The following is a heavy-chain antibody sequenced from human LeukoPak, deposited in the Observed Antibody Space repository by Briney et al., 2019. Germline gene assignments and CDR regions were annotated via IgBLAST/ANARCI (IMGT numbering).Heavy chain of an antibody. CDR1: GYTFTGYY. Sequence: ASVKVSCKASGYTFTGYYMHWVRQAPEQGLEWMGWINPSSGGTNYTQKFQGRVTMTRDTSISTAYMELSRLRSDDTAVYYCARDSFPGRYYEGAFDIWGQGTMVTVSS. J-gene: IGHJ3*02. CDR2: INPSSGGT. D-gene: IGHD3-22*01. V-gene: IGHV1-2*02. CDR3: ARDSFPGRYYEGAFDI.